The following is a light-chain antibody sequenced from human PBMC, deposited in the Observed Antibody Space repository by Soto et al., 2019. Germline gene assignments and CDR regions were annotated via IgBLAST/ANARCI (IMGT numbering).Light chain of an antibody. J-gene: IGLJ3*02. CDR2: ATS. Sequence: QSVLTQPAAVSGSPGQSITISCTGTSSDVGNYNLVSWYQQYPGKAPKLMIYATSKRPSGVSNRFSGSQSGDTASLTISGLQAEDEADYYCTSFARGSTLVFGGGTKVTVL. CDR3: TSFARGSTLV. CDR1: SSDVGNYNL. V-gene: IGLV2-23*01.